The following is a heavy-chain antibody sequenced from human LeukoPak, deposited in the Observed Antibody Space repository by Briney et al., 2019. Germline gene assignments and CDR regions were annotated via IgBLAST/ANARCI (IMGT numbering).Heavy chain of an antibody. J-gene: IGHJ4*02. Sequence: ASVKVSCKASGGTFSSYAISWVRQAPGQGLEWMGIINPSGGSTSYAQKFQGRVTMTRDTSTSTVYMELSSLRSEDTAVYYCARAGKWELYDYWGQGTLVTVSS. CDR3: ARAGKWELYDY. V-gene: IGHV1-46*01. CDR1: GGTFSSYA. D-gene: IGHD1-26*01. CDR2: INPSGGST.